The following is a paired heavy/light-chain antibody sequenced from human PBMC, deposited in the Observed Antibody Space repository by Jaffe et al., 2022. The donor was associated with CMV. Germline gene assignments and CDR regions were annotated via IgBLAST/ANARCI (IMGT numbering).Heavy chain of an antibody. D-gene: IGHD3-22*01. J-gene: IGHJ3*02. Sequence: QVQLVQSGAEVKKPGASVKVSCKASGYTFTSYYMHWVRQAPGQGLEWMGIINPSGGSTSYAQKFQGRVTMTRDTSTSTVYMELSSLRSEDTAVYYCAREHRNYYDSSGYPKPDAFDIWGQGTMVTVSS. V-gene: IGHV1-46*01. CDR1: GYTFTSYY. CDR3: AREHRNYYDSSGYPKPDAFDI. CDR2: INPSGGST.
Light chain of an antibody. J-gene: IGKJ3*01. CDR2: AAS. CDR1: QGISNY. V-gene: IGKV1-17*03. CDR3: LQHNSYPFT. Sequence: DIQMTQSPSAMSASVGDRVTITCRASQGISNYLAWFQQKPGKVPKRLIYAASSLQSGVPSRFSGSGSGTEFTLTISSLQPEDFATYYCLQHNSYPFTFGPGTKVDIK.